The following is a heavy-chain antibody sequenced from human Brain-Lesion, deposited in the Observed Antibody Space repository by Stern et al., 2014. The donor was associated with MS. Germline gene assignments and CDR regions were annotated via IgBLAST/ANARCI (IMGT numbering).Heavy chain of an antibody. CDR2: IHYTGSA. V-gene: IGHV4-31*03. CDR1: GGSINSGGYY. D-gene: IGHD3-22*01. Sequence: MQLVESGPGLVKPSQTLPLTCTVSGGSINSGGYYWSWIRQYPGKGLEWIGYIHYTGSAYYDPSLKSRLSMSIDTSKNQFSLNLNSVTAADTAVYYCARGARYSDSSGYYFYFDYWGQGTLVTVSS. J-gene: IGHJ4*02. CDR3: ARGARYSDSSGYYFYFDY.